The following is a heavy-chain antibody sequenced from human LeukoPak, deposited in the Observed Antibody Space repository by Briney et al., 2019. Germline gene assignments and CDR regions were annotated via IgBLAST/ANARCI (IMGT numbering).Heavy chain of an antibody. Sequence: GGSLRLSCVASGFNFRSYWMSWVRQAPGKGLEWVANIKQDGTEKYYMDSVKGRFSISRDNAKNSLYLQMNALRAEDTAVYYCARDVRPDYWGRGTLVTVST. CDR3: ARDVRPDY. CDR2: IKQDGTEK. J-gene: IGHJ4*02. CDR1: GFNFRSYW. V-gene: IGHV3-7*04. D-gene: IGHD6-6*01.